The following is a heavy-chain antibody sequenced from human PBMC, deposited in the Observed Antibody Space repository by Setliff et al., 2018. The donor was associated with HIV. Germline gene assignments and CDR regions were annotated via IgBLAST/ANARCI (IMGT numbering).Heavy chain of an antibody. CDR3: ARLPSSYNWFDP. J-gene: IGHJ5*02. CDR1: GYSFTGYW. D-gene: IGHD6-6*01. CDR2: MYPGDSET. V-gene: IGHV5-51*01. Sequence: GESLKISCKASGYSFTGYWIGWVRQMPGKGLELMGIMYPGDSETRYSPSFQGQVTISADKSISTAYLQWSSLKASDTAMYYCARLPSSYNWFDPWGQGTLVTVSS.